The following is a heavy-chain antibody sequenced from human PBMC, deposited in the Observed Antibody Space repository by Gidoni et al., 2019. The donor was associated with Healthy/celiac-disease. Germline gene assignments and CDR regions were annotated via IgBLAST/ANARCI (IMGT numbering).Heavy chain of an antibody. CDR1: GFTFSSYS. CDR2: ISSSDSTK. V-gene: IGHV3-48*02. CDR3: ARGVAVAIYYNMDV. J-gene: IGHJ6*03. D-gene: IGHD6-19*01. Sequence: EVQLVESGGALVQPGGSLRLSCAASGFTFSSYSMNWVRQAPGKGLEWVSYISSSDSTKYYADSVKGRFTISRENAKNSLYLQMDSLRDEDTAVYYCARGVAVAIYYNMDVWGKGTTVTVSS.